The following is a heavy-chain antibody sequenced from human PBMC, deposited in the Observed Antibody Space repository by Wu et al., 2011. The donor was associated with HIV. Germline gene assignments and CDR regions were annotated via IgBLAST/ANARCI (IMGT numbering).Heavy chain of an antibody. V-gene: IGHV1-69*14. D-gene: IGHD2-2*01. CDR1: GNTFSGYA. Sequence: QVQLVQSGAEVKKPGSPVKVSCKASGNTFSGYAVSWVRQAPGQGLEWMGGILPMFGSTNYARKFQGRVTIIADKSATTVYMELRSLRSEDTAMYYCARSGVSAEYYFYYLERRGRTDRRSTVSS. CDR2: ILPMFGST. J-gene: IGHJ6*03. CDR3: ARSGVSAEYYFYYLER.